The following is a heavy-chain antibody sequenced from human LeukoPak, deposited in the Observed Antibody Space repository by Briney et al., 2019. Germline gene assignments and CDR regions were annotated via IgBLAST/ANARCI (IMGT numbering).Heavy chain of an antibody. V-gene: IGHV3-74*01. CDR1: GFTFSSYW. CDR3: ATWNDKGY. J-gene: IGHJ4*02. Sequence: GGSLRLSCAVSGFTFSSYWMHWVRQAPGKGLVWVSRINTDGSTTNYADSVKGRFTISRDNAKNTLYMQTNSLRADDTAMYYCATWNDKGYWGQGTLVTVSS. CDR2: INTDGSTT. D-gene: IGHD1-1*01.